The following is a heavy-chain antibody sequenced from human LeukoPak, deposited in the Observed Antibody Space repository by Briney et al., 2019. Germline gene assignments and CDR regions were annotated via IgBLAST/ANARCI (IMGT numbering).Heavy chain of an antibody. CDR1: GYTFTSYD. D-gene: IGHD3-10*01. J-gene: IGHJ4*02. Sequence: ASVKVSCKASGYTFTSYDIYWVRQATGQGLEWMGWMNPNSGNTGYAQKFQGRVTMTRDTSISTAYMELSSLTSEDTAVYFCARWEVRGVITPWGQGTLVTVSS. V-gene: IGHV1-8*01. CDR3: ARWEVRGVITP. CDR2: MNPNSGNT.